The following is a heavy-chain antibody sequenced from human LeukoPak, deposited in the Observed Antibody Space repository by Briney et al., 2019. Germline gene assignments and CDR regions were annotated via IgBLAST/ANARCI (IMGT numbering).Heavy chain of an antibody. V-gene: IGHV1-46*01. CDR2: INPGGGST. J-gene: IGHJ4*02. CDR3: ARGYCSGGSCFDY. D-gene: IGHD2-15*01. Sequence: ASVKVSCKASGYSFTGYERNWVRQAPGQGLEWMGIINPGGGSTSYAQKFRGRVTMTPDTSTSTVYMELSSLRSEDTAVYYCARGYCSGGSCFDYWGQGTLVTVSS. CDR1: GYSFTGYE.